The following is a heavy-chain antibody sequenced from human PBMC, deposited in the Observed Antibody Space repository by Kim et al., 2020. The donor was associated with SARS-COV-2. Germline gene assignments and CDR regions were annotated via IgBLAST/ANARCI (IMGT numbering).Heavy chain of an antibody. CDR3: ARARFLWFGND. CDR2: T. D-gene: IGHD3-10*01. V-gene: IGHV4-59*01. J-gene: IGHJ4*02. Sequence: TNYNPSLKSRVTISVDTSKNQFSLKLSSVTAADTAVYYCARARFLWFGNDWGQGTLVTVCS.